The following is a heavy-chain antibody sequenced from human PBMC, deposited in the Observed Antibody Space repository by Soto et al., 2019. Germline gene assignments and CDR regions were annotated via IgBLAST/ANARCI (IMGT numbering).Heavy chain of an antibody. CDR1: GFTFTGHD. CDR3: ARMYYYDSSGAFDY. V-gene: IGHV1-2*02. CDR2: INPNSGGT. D-gene: IGHD3-22*01. J-gene: IGHJ4*02. Sequence: ASVQVSCKASGFTFTGHDIHWVRQAPGQGLEWMGWINPNSGGTSYAQKFQGRVTMTRDTSITTAYMELSRLSSDDTAVYYCARMYYYDSSGAFDYWGQGTLVTVSS.